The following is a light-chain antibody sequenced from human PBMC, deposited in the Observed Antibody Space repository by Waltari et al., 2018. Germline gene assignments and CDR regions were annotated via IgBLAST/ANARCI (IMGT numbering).Light chain of an antibody. Sequence: IVMSQSPAPLSVSPGERATLPCRASQSVSSNLAWYQQTPGQALRLLIYGASTRAPGISATISGSGAEKEVTFNISSLQFEDFAGYYGQQYNHWPPRTLGGGTKVEIK. CDR1: QSVSSN. J-gene: IGKJ4*01. V-gene: IGKV3-15*01. CDR2: GAS. CDR3: QQYNHWPPRT.